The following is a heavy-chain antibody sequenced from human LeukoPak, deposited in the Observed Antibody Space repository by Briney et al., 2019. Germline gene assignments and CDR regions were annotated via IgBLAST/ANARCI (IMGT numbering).Heavy chain of an antibody. V-gene: IGHV6-1*01. Sequence: SQTLSLTCAISGDSVSSNSATWTWIRLSPSKGLEWLGRTYYRSKWYNEHAGSLKGRITINPDTSKNQFSLQLNSVTPEDTAVYYCARARIAAAVGFFDYWGQGTLVTVSS. D-gene: IGHD6-13*01. J-gene: IGHJ4*02. CDR2: TYYRSKWYN. CDR1: GDSVSSNSAT. CDR3: ARARIAAAVGFFDY.